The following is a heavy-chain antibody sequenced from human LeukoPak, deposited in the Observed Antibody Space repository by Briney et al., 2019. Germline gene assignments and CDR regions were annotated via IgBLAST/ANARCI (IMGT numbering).Heavy chain of an antibody. Sequence: GGSLRLSCAASGFTFSSYSMNWVRQAPGKGLEGVSSISSSSSYIYYADSVKGRFTISRDNAKNSLYLQMNSLRADDTAVYYCARDRYCSSTSCYADFDYWGQGTLVTVSS. J-gene: IGHJ4*02. CDR3: ARDRYCSSTSCYADFDY. D-gene: IGHD2-2*01. CDR1: GFTFSSYS. V-gene: IGHV3-21*01. CDR2: ISSSSSYI.